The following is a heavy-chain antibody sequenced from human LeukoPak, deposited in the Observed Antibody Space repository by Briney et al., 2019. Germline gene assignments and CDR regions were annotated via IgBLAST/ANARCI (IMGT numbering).Heavy chain of an antibody. J-gene: IGHJ6*02. Sequence: GGSLRLSCAASGFTFSSYSMNWVRQAPGKGLGWVSSISSSSSYIYYADSVKGRFTISRDNAKNSLYLQMNSLRAEDTAVYYCARGAIQYYYGMDVWGQGTTVTVSS. CDR3: ARGAIQYYYGMDV. V-gene: IGHV3-21*01. CDR1: GFTFSSYS. CDR2: ISSSSSYI. D-gene: IGHD2-2*01.